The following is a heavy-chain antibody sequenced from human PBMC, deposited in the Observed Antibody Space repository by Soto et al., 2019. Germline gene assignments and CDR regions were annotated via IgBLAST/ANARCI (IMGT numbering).Heavy chain of an antibody. Sequence: GGSLRLSCAASGFTFSSYSMNWVRQAPGKGLEWVSSISSSSSYIYYADSVKGRFTISRDNAKNSLYLQMNSLRAEDTAVYYCATHYDILTGYYGWGQGTLVTVSS. CDR2: ISSSSSYI. J-gene: IGHJ4*02. CDR1: GFTFSSYS. CDR3: ATHYDILTGYYG. V-gene: IGHV3-21*01. D-gene: IGHD3-9*01.